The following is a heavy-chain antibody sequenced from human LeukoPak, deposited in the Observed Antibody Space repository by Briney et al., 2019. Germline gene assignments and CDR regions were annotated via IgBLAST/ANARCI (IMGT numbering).Heavy chain of an antibody. Sequence: SETLSLTCTVSGASISIYYWSWIRQPPGKGLEWIGYVYYSGSTNYNPSLKSRVTISVDTSKNQFSLKLSSVTAADTAVYYCARPITGFYPYAFDIWGQGTMVTVSS. D-gene: IGHD1-14*01. CDR2: VYYSGST. CDR3: ARPITGFYPYAFDI. CDR1: GASISIYY. V-gene: IGHV4-59*01. J-gene: IGHJ3*02.